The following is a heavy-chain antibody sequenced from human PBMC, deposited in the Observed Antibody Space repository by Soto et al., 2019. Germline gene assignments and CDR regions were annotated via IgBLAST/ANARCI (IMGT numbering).Heavy chain of an antibody. CDR1: GYTFASYA. J-gene: IGHJ4*02. CDR3: ARDSPPPRE. CDR2: ISAYNGNT. Sequence: GPSVKVSCKASGYTFASYAISWVRQAPGQGLEWMGWISAYNGNTNYAHKLQGRVTMTTDTSTSTAYMELRSLRSDDTAVYYCARDSPPPREWGQGTLVTVSS. V-gene: IGHV1-18*01.